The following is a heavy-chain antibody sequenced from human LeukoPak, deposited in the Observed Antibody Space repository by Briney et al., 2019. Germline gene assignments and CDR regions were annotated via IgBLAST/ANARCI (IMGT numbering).Heavy chain of an antibody. CDR2: ISYDGSNK. CDR3: AKDYGSGSYFHDAFDI. J-gene: IGHJ3*02. V-gene: IGHV3-30*04. CDR1: GFTFSSYA. D-gene: IGHD3-10*01. Sequence: HPGRSLRLSCAASGFTFSSYAMHWVRQAPGKGLEWVAVISYDGSNKHYADSVKGRFSISRDNSKNTLYLQMNSLRAEDTAVYYCAKDYGSGSYFHDAFDIWGQGTMVTVSS.